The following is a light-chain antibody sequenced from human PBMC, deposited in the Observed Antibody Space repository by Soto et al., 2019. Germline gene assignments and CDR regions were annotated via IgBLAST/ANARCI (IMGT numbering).Light chain of an antibody. CDR3: QQYDDLPIT. CDR2: DAS. V-gene: IGKV1-33*01. J-gene: IGKJ5*01. CDR1: QDISHY. Sequence: DIQMTQSPSSLSASGGDTVTITCHASQDISHYLNWYQQKPGKALKLLIYDASNLHPGVPSRFRGSGSGTEFSFNITSLQPEDVATCYCQQYDDLPITFGQGTRLEIK.